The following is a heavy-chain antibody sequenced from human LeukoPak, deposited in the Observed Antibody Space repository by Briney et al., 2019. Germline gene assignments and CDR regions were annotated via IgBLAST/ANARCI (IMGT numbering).Heavy chain of an antibody. J-gene: IGHJ5*02. CDR2: ISGSGGST. D-gene: IGHD6-13*01. CDR3: AKDRTVYSSSWYDWFDP. V-gene: IGHV3-23*01. Sequence: AGGSLRLSCAASGFTFSSYAMSWVRQAPGKGLEWVSAISGSGGSTYYADSVKGRFTISRDNSKNTLYLQMSSLRAEDTAVYYCAKDRTVYSSSWYDWFDPWGQGTLDTVSS. CDR1: GFTFSSYA.